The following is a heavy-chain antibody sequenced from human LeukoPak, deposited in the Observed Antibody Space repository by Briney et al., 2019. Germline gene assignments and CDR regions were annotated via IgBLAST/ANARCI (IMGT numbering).Heavy chain of an antibody. CDR3: AKSALNRFDY. CDR1: GFTFSNYA. CDR2: ISVSGGST. D-gene: IGHD1-14*01. V-gene: IGHV3-23*01. J-gene: IGHJ4*02. Sequence: GGSLRLSCAASGFTFSNYAMSWVRQAPGKGLEWVSSISVSGGSTYYADSVKGRLTISRDNSKNTLYLQMSSLRAEDTAVYYCAKSALNRFDYWGQGTLVTVSS.